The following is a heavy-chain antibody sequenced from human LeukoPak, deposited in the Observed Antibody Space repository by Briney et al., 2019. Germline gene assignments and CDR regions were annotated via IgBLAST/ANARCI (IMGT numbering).Heavy chain of an antibody. CDR1: AFSFSSYW. J-gene: IGHJ4*02. CDR3: ATSGSQGLSGTDY. D-gene: IGHD1-26*01. CDR2: ISYDGSNK. V-gene: IGHV3-30-3*01. Sequence: GGSLRLSCAASAFSFSSYWMHWVRQAPGKALEWVAVISYDGSNKDYADSVKGRFTISRDNSKNTLDLQMNSLRAEDTAVYYCATSGSQGLSGTDYWGQGTLVTVSS.